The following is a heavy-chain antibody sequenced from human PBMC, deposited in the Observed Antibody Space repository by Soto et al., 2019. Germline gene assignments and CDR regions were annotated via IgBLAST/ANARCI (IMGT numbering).Heavy chain of an antibody. J-gene: IGHJ4*02. CDR1: GFTFSNAW. D-gene: IGHD3-22*01. CDR3: TTDTSYYDSSGYYTG. Sequence: EVQLVESGGGLVKPGGSLRLSCSASGFTFSNAWMSWVRQAPGKGLEWVGRIKSKTDGGTTDYAAPVKGRFTISSDDSKNTLYLQMNSLKTEDTAVYYCTTDTSYYDSSGYYTGWGQGTLVTVSS. CDR2: IKSKTDGGTT. V-gene: IGHV3-15*01.